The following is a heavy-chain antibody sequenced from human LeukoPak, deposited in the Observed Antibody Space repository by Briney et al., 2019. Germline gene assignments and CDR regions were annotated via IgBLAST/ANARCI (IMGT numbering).Heavy chain of an antibody. D-gene: IGHD5-12*01. Sequence: QSGGSLRLSCAASGFTFSSYGMSWVRQAPGKGLEWVSAISGSGGSTYYADSVKGRFTISRDNSKNTLYLQMNSLRAEDTAVYYCAKGHIVATMELDYWGQGTLVTVSS. CDR1: GFTFSSYG. CDR2: ISGSGGST. V-gene: IGHV3-23*01. J-gene: IGHJ4*02. CDR3: AKGHIVATMELDY.